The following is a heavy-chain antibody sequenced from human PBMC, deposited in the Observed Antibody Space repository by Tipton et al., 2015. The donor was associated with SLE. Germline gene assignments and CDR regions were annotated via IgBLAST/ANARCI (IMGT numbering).Heavy chain of an antibody. J-gene: IGHJ4*02. Sequence: LRLSCAVYGESFMGYYWSWIRQPPGKGLEWIGSIYYSGSTYYNPSLKSRVTISVDTSKNQFSLKLSSVTAADTAVYYCARQPPYDQDFDYWGQGTLVTVSS. CDR3: ARQPPYDQDFDY. CDR1: GESFMGYY. CDR2: IYYSGST. V-gene: IGHV4-34*01. D-gene: IGHD3-22*01.